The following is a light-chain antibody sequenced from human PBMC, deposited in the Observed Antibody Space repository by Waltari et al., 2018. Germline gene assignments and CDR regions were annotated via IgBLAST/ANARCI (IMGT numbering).Light chain of an antibody. CDR1: QSLSGVFGWY. Sequence: EIVLTQSPATLSLSPGDTATLSCRASQSLSGVFGWYLDRYQPKPGQAPGLLIYHAIQRAAGIPARFSGSGSGTDFTLTISGLEPDDFAVYYCYQRTSWPLTFGQGTRVETK. CDR3: YQRTSWPLT. V-gene: IGKV3-11*01. CDR2: HAI. J-gene: IGKJ5*01.